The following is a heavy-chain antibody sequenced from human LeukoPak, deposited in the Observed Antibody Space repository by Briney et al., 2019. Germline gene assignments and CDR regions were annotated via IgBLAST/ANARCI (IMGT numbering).Heavy chain of an antibody. CDR1: GFTFSSYS. J-gene: IGHJ6*02. CDR3: ARADYEENYYYGMDV. D-gene: IGHD3-22*01. V-gene: IGHV3-21*01. CDR2: ISSSSSYI. Sequence: GGSLRLSCAASGFTFSSYSMNWVRQAPGKGLERVSSISSSSSYIYYADSVKGRFTISRDNAKNSLYLQMNSLRAEDTAVYYCARADYEENYYYGMDVWGQGTTVTVSS.